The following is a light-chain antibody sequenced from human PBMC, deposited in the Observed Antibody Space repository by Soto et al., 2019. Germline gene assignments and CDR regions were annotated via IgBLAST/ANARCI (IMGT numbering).Light chain of an antibody. V-gene: IGLV2-23*01. CDR2: EGS. CDR1: SSDVGSYNL. CDR3: CSYAGSPWV. J-gene: IGLJ3*02. Sequence: QSVLTQPASVSGSPGQSITISCTGTSSDVGSYNLVSWYQQHPGKAPKLMIYEGSKRPPGVSNRFSGSKSGNTASLTISGLQAEDEADYYCCSYAGSPWVFGGGTQLTVL.